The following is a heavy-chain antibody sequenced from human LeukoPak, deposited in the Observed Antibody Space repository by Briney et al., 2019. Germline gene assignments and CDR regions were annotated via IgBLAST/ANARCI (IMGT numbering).Heavy chain of an antibody. CDR3: ARQGRYFDY. V-gene: IGHV3-7*05. J-gene: IGHJ4*02. Sequence: GGSLRLSCAASGFTFSSYWMSWVRQAPGKGLEWVAKIKQDGSEKYYVDSVKGRFTISRDNAKNSLYPQLNSLRAEDTAVYYCARQGRYFDYWGQGTLVTVSS. CDR2: IKQDGSEK. CDR1: GFTFSSYW.